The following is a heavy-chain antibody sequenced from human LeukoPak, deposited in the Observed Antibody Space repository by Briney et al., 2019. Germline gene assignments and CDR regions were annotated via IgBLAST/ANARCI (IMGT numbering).Heavy chain of an antibody. CDR3: ARALYCSSSNCHDGASDY. CDR1: GYTFTNYG. D-gene: IGHD2-2*01. CDR2: ITADNGNA. V-gene: IGHV1-18*01. Sequence: ASVKVSCKASGYTFTNYGISWVRQAPGQGLEWMGWITADNGNANYAQKFQGRVTMTADTSTSTAYMELRSLRSDDTAVYYCARALYCSSSNCHDGASDYWGQGTLVTVSS. J-gene: IGHJ4*02.